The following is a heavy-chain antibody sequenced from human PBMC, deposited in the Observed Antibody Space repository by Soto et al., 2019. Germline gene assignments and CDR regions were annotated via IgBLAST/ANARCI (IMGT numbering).Heavy chain of an antibody. Sequence: GGSLRLSCAASGFTFSSYAMSWVRQAPGKGLEWVSAISGSGGSTYYADSVKGRFTISRDNSKNTLYLQMNSLRAEDTAVYYCANHKISMVRGVIPPHYWGQGTLVTVSS. CDR1: GFTFSSYA. D-gene: IGHD3-10*01. CDR2: ISGSGGST. J-gene: IGHJ4*02. CDR3: ANHKISMVRGVIPPHY. V-gene: IGHV3-23*01.